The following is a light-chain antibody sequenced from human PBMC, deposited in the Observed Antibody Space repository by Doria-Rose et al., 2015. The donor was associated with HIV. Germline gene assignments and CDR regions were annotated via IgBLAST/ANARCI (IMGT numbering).Light chain of an antibody. J-gene: IGKJ4*01. CDR3: QQRNNWPT. CDR1: QSVSSD. Sequence: TQSPATLSLSPGERATLSCRASQSVSSDLVWYQQKPGQAPRLLIYDASNRATGIPARFSGSGSGTDFTLTISSLEPEDFAVYYWQQRNNWPTFGGGTKVEI. V-gene: IGKV3-11*01. CDR2: DAS.